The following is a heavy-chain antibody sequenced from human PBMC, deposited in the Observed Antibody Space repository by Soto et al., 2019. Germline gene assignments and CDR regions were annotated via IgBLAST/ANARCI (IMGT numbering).Heavy chain of an antibody. CDR3: ARSLQLAAYYYYYYGMDV. CDR2: IYYSGST. D-gene: IGHD6-6*01. J-gene: IGHJ6*02. Sequence: SETLSLTCTVSGGSISSHYWSWIRQPPGQGLEWIGYIYYSGSTNYNPSLKSRVTISVDTSKSQFSLRLSSVTAADTAVYYCARSLQLAAYYYYYYGMDVWGQGTTVTVSS. CDR1: GGSISSHY. V-gene: IGHV4-59*11.